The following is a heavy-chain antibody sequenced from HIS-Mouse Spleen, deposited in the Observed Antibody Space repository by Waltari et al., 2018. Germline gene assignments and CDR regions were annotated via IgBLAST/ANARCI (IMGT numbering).Heavy chain of an antibody. V-gene: IGHV1-8*01. J-gene: IGHJ4*02. Sequence: QVQLVQSGAEVKKPGASVKVSCKASGYTFTSYAINLVRQATGQGLEWMGWMNPNSGNTGYAQKFQGRVTMTRNTSISTAYMELSSLRSEDTAVYYCARGHDYSNYFDYWGQGTLVTVSS. D-gene: IGHD4-4*01. CDR1: GYTFTSYA. CDR2: MNPNSGNT. CDR3: ARGHDYSNYFDY.